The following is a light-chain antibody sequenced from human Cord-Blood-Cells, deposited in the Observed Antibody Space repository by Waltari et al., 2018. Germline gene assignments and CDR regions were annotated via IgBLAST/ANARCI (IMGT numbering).Light chain of an antibody. CDR3: CSYAGSSTVV. V-gene: IGLV2-23*01. J-gene: IGLJ2*01. CDR2: EGS. Sequence: QSALPQPASVSWSPGQSITISCPGTSSDAGSYNLVSWYQQHPGKAPKLMIYEGSKRPSGVSNRVSGSKSGNTASLTISGLQAEDEADYYGCSYAGSSTVVFGGGTKLTVL. CDR1: SSDAGSYNL.